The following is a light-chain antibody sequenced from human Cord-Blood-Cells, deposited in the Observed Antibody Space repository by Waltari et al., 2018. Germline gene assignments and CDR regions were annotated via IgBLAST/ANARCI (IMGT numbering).Light chain of an antibody. Sequence: QSALTQPASVSGSPGQSITISCTGTSSDVGGYNYVSWYQQHPGKAPKLMIYDVSNRPSGASNRFSVSKSGNTASLTISGLQAEDETDYYCSSYTSSSTLVVFGGGTKLTVL. CDR3: SSYTSSSTLVV. CDR2: DVS. J-gene: IGLJ2*01. V-gene: IGLV2-14*01. CDR1: SSDVGGYNY.